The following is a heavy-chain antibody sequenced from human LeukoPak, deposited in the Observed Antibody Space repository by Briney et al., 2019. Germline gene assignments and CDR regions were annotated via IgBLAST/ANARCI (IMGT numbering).Heavy chain of an antibody. CDR1: GNTFINYY. D-gene: IGHD2-21*02. CDR2: ISPGGGST. Sequence: ASVNVSCKASGNTFINYYIHWVRQAPGQGLQWMGMISPGGGSTTYAQEFQGRVTMTRDTSTTTVYMELSSLRSEDTAMYYCARLIYCAGDCQRAAFDIWGQGTMVTVSS. J-gene: IGHJ3*02. CDR3: ARLIYCAGDCQRAAFDI. V-gene: IGHV1-46*01.